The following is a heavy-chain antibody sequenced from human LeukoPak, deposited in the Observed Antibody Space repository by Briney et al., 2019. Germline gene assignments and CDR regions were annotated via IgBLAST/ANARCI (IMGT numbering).Heavy chain of an antibody. CDR2: ISGSGGST. D-gene: IGHD3-10*01. CDR3: AKRITMVRGVIIPGPSFDY. Sequence: EGFLRLSCAASGFTFSSYAMSWVRQAPGKGLEWVSAISGSGGSTYYADSVKGRFTISRDNSKNTLYLQMNSLRAEDTAVYYCAKRITMVRGVIIPGPSFDYWGQGTLVTVSS. J-gene: IGHJ4*02. CDR1: GFTFSSYA. V-gene: IGHV3-23*01.